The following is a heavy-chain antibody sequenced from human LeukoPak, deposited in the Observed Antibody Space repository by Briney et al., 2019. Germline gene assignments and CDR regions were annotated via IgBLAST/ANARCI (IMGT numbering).Heavy chain of an antibody. CDR3: ARQVVAAGFDD. CDR2: IIPIFDSP. V-gene: IGHV1-69*05. CDR1: GGNFRDYA. D-gene: IGHD6-25*01. Sequence: SVRVSCMASGGNFRDYALSWVRLAPGQGLEWMGGIIPIFDSPTYGQKFQDRVTMTIDESTATAYLELNSLRSDDTAIYYCARQVVAAGFDDWGQGTLVTVSS. J-gene: IGHJ4*02.